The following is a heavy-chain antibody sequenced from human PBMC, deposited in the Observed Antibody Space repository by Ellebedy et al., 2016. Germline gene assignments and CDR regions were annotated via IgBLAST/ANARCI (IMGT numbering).Heavy chain of an antibody. Sequence: GESLKISCKGFGDSFTKYWIGWVRQMPGKGLEWMGIIYPGDSDTRYSPSFQGQVTISADKSISTAYLQWSSLKASDTAMYYCARYTFLAAAGMWSYFQHWGQGTLVTVSS. CDR3: ARYTFLAAAGMWSYFQH. V-gene: IGHV5-51*01. D-gene: IGHD6-13*01. CDR1: GDSFTKYW. CDR2: IYPGDSDT. J-gene: IGHJ1*01.